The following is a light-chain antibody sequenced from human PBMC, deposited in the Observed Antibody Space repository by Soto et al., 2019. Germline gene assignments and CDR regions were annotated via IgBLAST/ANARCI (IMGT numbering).Light chain of an antibody. CDR2: GAS. J-gene: IGKJ5*01. V-gene: IGKV3-11*01. CDR3: QQRSNWPPRS. Sequence: EIVMTQSPATLSVSPGERATLSCRASQSVSSDLAWYRQKRGQAPRLLIYGASTRGTGIPARFSGSGSGTDFTLTISSLEPEDFAVYYCQQRSNWPPRSFGQGTRLEIK. CDR1: QSVSSD.